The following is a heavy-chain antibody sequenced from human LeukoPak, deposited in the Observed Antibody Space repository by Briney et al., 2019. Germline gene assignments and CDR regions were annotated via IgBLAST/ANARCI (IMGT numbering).Heavy chain of an antibody. V-gene: IGHV4-39*07. D-gene: IGHD3-3*01. CDR2: IYHSGST. Sequence: SETLSLTCTVSGGSISSSSYYWGWIRQPPGKGLEWIGYIYHSGSTYYNPSLKSRVTISVDRSKNQFSLRLSSVTAADTAVYYCARTRGDYDFWSGYSFDYWGQGTLVTVSS. CDR1: GGSISSSSYY. CDR3: ARTRGDYDFWSGYSFDY. J-gene: IGHJ4*02.